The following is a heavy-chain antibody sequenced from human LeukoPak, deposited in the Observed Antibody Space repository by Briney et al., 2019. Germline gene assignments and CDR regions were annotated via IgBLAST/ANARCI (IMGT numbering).Heavy chain of an antibody. CDR2: ISGDVGST. J-gene: IGHJ4*02. D-gene: IGHD3-22*01. V-gene: IGHV3-43*02. Sequence: GSLRLSCAASGFTFDDYAMHWVRQAPGKGLEWVSLISGDVGSTYYADSVKGRFTISRDNSKNSLYLQMNSLRTEDTALYYCAKDRASYYYDSSGLQDWGQGTLVTVSS. CDR1: GFTFDDYA. CDR3: AKDRASYYYDSSGLQD.